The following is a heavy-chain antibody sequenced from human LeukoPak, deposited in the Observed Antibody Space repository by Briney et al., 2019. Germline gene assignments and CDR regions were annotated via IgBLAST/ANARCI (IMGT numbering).Heavy chain of an antibody. CDR2: IYSGGST. Sequence: GGSLRLSGAASGFTVSSNYMSWVRQAPGKGLEWVSVIYSGGSTYYADSVKGRFTISRDNSKNTLYLQVNSLRAEDTAVYYCARMFEYYDYWGQGTLVTVSS. CDR1: GFTVSSNY. CDR3: ARMFEYYDY. D-gene: IGHD3-10*01. V-gene: IGHV3-66*02. J-gene: IGHJ4*02.